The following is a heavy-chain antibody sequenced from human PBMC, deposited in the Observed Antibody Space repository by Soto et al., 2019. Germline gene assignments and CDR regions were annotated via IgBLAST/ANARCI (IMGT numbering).Heavy chain of an antibody. D-gene: IGHD2-21*01. CDR2: LSVNGGTT. CDR3: AKDDFGYWFDP. CDR1: GFTLSNYA. V-gene: IGHV3-23*01. Sequence: EVQLLQCGGGLVQPGRSLKLSCAASGFTLSNYAMSWVRQAPGKGLEWVSSLSVNGGTTYYAESVKGRFTISRDKSTNTLYLQMNSLRAEDTAVYYCAKDDFGYWFDPWGQGTLVTVSS. J-gene: IGHJ5*02.